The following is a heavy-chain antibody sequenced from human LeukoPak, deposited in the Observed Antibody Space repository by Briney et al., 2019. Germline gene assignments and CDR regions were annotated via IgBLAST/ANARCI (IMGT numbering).Heavy chain of an antibody. CDR3: AKDDWGHADY. V-gene: IGHV3-7*01. CDR2: IKQDGSEK. CDR1: GFTFSNFW. Sequence: GGSLRLSCAAAGFTFSNFWMSWVRQAPGKGLEWVANIKQDGSEKYYVDSVKGRFTISRDNTNNKLYLQMFSLRDEDTAMYYCAKDDWGHADYWGQGTLVTVSS. D-gene: IGHD3-16*01. J-gene: IGHJ4*02.